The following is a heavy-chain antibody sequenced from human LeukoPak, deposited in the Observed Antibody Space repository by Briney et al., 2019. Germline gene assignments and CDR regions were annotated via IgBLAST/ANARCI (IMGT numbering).Heavy chain of an antibody. D-gene: IGHD4-17*01. CDR2: IYYSGST. CDR3: ARGDYGDDPGYFQH. Sequence: SETLSLTCTVSGGSISSYYWNWIRQPPGKGLEWIGYIYYSGSTNYNPSLKSRVTISVDTSKNQFFLKLSSVTAADTAVYYCARGDYGDDPGYFQHWGQGTLVTVSS. CDR1: GGSISSYY. V-gene: IGHV4-59*01. J-gene: IGHJ1*01.